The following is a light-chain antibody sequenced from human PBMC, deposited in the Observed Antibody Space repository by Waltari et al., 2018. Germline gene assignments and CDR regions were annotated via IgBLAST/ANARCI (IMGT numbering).Light chain of an antibody. CDR2: AAS. CDR1: QSIGKY. CDR3: QKYDRLPAT. Sequence: EIVLTQSPGTLSLSPGERATLSCRASQSIGKYLVWYQQKPGQAPRLLMYAASSRATGILDRFSGSGSGTDFSLTISRLEPEDFAVYYCQKYDRLPATFGQGTKVEIK. V-gene: IGKV3-20*01. J-gene: IGKJ1*01.